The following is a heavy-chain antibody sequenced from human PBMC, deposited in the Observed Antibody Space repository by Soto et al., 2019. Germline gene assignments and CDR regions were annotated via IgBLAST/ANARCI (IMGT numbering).Heavy chain of an antibody. CDR2: INPNSGGT. CDR3: ARGHGVVVVAATPSYYYGMDV. V-gene: IGHV1-2*04. CDR1: GYTFTGYY. Sequence: ASVKVSCKASGYTFTGYYMHWVRQAPGQGLEWMGWINPNSGGTNYAQKFQGWVTMTRDTSISTAYMELSRLRSDDTAVYYCARGHGVVVVAATPSYYYGMDVWGQGTTVTVSS. J-gene: IGHJ6*02. D-gene: IGHD2-15*01.